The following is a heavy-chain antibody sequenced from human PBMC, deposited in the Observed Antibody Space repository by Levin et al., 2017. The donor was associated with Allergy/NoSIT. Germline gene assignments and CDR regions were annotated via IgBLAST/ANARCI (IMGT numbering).Heavy chain of an antibody. J-gene: IGHJ6*03. V-gene: IGHV3-74*01. CDR3: ARVFSQVVPAAIEYYYYYMDV. CDR2: INSDGSST. Sequence: PGGSLRLSCAASGFTFSSYWMHWVRQAPGKGLVWVSRINSDGSSTSYADSVKGRFTISRDNAKNTLYLQMNSLRAEDTAVYYCARVFSQVVPAAIEYYYYYMDVWGKGTTVTVSS. D-gene: IGHD2-2*02. CDR1: GFTFSSYW.